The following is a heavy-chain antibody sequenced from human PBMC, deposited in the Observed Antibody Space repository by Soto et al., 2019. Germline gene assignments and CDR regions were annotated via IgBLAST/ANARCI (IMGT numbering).Heavy chain of an antibody. CDR1: GYTFTSYA. V-gene: IGHV1-3*01. D-gene: IGHD4-4*01. CDR3: AASGAHHHSNNCFGY. CDR2: INAGNGNT. J-gene: IGHJ4*02. Sequence: ASVKVSCKASGYTFTSYAMHWVRQAPGQRLEWMGWINAGNGNTKYSQKFQGRVTITRDTSASIAYMELSSLRSEDTAVYYCAASGAHHHSNNCFGYRGQGTLVTVSS.